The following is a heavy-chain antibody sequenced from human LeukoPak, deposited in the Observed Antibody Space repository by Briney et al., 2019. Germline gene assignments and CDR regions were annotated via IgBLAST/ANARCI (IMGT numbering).Heavy chain of an antibody. CDR1: GFTFSSYW. CDR3: ARFRVAAVTTGFDY. J-gene: IGHJ4*02. D-gene: IGHD2-15*01. V-gene: IGHV3-74*01. Sequence: PGRSLRLSCAASGFTFSSYWMHWVRQAPGKGLVWVSHINSDGSNANYADSVKGRFTIFRDNAKNTLYLQMDSLRAEDTAVYYCARFRVAAVTTGFDYWGQGTLVTVSS. CDR2: INSDGSNA.